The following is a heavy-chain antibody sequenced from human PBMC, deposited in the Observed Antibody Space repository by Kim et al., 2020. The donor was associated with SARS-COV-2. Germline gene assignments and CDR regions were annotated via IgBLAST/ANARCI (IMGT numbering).Heavy chain of an antibody. Sequence: ASVKVSCKASGYTFTSYAMHWVRQAPGQRLEWMGWINAGNGNTKYSQKFQGRVTITRDTSASTAYMELSSLRSEDTAVYYCASANYDSSGYYWGLVGNWFDPWGQGTLVTVSS. D-gene: IGHD3-22*01. CDR2: INAGNGNT. V-gene: IGHV1-3*01. CDR3: ASANYDSSGYYWGLVGNWFDP. J-gene: IGHJ5*02. CDR1: GYTFTSYA.